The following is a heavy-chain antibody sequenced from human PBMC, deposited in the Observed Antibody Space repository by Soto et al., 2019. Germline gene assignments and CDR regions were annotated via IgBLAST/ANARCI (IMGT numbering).Heavy chain of an antibody. Sequence: QVQLVQSGAEVKKPGSSVKVSCKASGGTFSSDAISWVRQAPGQGLEWMGGIIPIFGTANYAQKFQGRVTITADESTSTAYMELSSLRSEDTAVYYXARARTTVTTYYYYYGMDVWGQGTTVTVSS. V-gene: IGHV1-69*01. D-gene: IGHD4-17*01. J-gene: IGHJ6*02. CDR3: ARARTTVTTYYYYYGMDV. CDR1: GGTFSSDA. CDR2: IIPIFGTA.